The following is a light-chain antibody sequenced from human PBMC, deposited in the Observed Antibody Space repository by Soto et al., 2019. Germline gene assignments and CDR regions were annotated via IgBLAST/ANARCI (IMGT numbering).Light chain of an antibody. CDR1: QTIRSW. Sequence: DIQMTQSPSTLSGSVGDRVTITCRASQTIRSWLAWYQQKPGKAPKLLIYKASTLKSGVPSRFSGSGSGTEFPLTISSLQPDDFATYYCQHYNRYSEAFGQGTKVELK. V-gene: IGKV1-5*03. CDR2: KAS. CDR3: QHYNRYSEA. J-gene: IGKJ1*01.